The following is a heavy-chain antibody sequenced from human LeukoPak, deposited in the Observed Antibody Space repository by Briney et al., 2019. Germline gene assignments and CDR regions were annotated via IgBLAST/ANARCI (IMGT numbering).Heavy chain of an antibody. D-gene: IGHD3-16*02. CDR2: IYYSGST. J-gene: IGHJ4*02. CDR3: ARRTWDDYVWGSYRPLSPFDY. Sequence: SETLSLTCTVSGGSISSSSSYWGWIRQPPGKGLEWIGSIYYSGSTYYNPSLKSRVTISVDTSKNQFSLKLTSVTAADTAVYYCARRTWDDYVWGSYRPLSPFDYWGQGTLVTVSS. V-gene: IGHV4-39*01. CDR1: GGSISSSSSY.